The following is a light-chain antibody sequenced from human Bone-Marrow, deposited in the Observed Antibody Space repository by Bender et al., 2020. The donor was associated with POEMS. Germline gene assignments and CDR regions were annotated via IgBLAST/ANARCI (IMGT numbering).Light chain of an antibody. CDR1: SSDVGAYNL. Sequence: QSALTQPASVSGSSGQSISISCTGTSSDVGAYNLVSWFQQYPGEAPKLMIYEVTERPSGVSDRFSGSKSGNTASLTVSGLQADDEADYYCSSYAGTITLIFGGGTKLTVL. J-gene: IGLJ2*01. V-gene: IGLV2-23*02. CDR3: SSYAGTITLI. CDR2: EVT.